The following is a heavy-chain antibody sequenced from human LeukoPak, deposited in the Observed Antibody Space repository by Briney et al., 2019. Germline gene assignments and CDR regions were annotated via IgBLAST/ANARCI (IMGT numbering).Heavy chain of an antibody. CDR2: IVGGGGTT. Sequence: GWSLRLSCAASGFTFSGYAMSWVRQAPGRGLEWVSAIVGGGGTTFYADSVKGRFTISRDNSKNTVYLQMNSLRAEDTAVYYCAKARLSTGWAYNDYWGQGTLVTVSS. CDR1: GFTFSGYA. D-gene: IGHD2-8*02. J-gene: IGHJ4*02. CDR3: AKARLSTGWAYNDY. V-gene: IGHV3-23*01.